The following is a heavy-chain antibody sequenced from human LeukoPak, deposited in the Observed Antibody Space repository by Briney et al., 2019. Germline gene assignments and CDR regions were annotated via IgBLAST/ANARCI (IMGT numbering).Heavy chain of an antibody. Sequence: GGSLRLSCAASGYTFSSYWMHWVRQAPGKGLVWVSRINSDGSSTSYADSVKGRFTISRDNAKNTLYLQMNSLRAEDTAVYYCARVEDYGDRWFDPWGQGTLVTVSS. CDR3: ARVEDYGDRWFDP. CDR2: INSDGSST. V-gene: IGHV3-74*01. J-gene: IGHJ5*02. CDR1: GYTFSSYW. D-gene: IGHD4-17*01.